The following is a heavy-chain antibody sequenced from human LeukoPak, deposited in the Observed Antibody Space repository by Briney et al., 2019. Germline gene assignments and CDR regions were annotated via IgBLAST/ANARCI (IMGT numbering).Heavy chain of an antibody. Sequence: SVKVSCKASGGTFSSYAISWVRQAPGQGLDWMGGIIPIFGTANYAQKFQGRVTITADESTSTAYMELSSLVSEDTAVYNCATGNHEDIVVVPAAYDAFDICGPGKMVTASS. CDR2: IIPIFGTA. V-gene: IGHV1-69*01. CDR3: ATGNHEDIVVVPAAYDAFDI. J-gene: IGHJ3*02. D-gene: IGHD2-2*01. CDR1: GGTFSSYA.